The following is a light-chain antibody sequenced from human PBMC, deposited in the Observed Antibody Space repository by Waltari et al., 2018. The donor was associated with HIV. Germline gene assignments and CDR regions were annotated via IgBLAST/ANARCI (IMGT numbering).Light chain of an antibody. CDR2: DGD. Sequence: QSALTQPATVSGPHAQTITFSCTGATALNPHYHYFSCYQHSPTTSPRLIILDGDIRPSGVPFRFTGSQSDNTASLTISGLHFDDEGDYYCSSSVPGGPLVFGGGTKVTV. CDR3: SSSVPGGPLV. V-gene: IGLV2-14*01. J-gene: IGLJ3*02. CDR1: TALNPHYHY.